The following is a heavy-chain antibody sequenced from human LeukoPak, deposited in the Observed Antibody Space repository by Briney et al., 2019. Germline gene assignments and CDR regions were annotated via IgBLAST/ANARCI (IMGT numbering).Heavy chain of an antibody. Sequence: GGSLRLSCAASGFTFNNYAMSWVRQAPGKRLEWVSAISGSGGSTYYADPLKGRFTISRDNSKNTLYLQMNSLRAEDTALYYCAKDGIGGIYYDSSGYFDNWGQGTLVTVPS. J-gene: IGHJ4*02. CDR1: GFTFNNYA. V-gene: IGHV3-23*01. CDR3: AKDGIGGIYYDSSGYFDN. CDR2: ISGSGGST. D-gene: IGHD3-22*01.